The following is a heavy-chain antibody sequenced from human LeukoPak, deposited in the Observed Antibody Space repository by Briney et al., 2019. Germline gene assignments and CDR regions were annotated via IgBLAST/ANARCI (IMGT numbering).Heavy chain of an antibody. CDR3: ARGEGIAAAGRFDY. CDR1: GFTFSNYA. V-gene: IGHV3-23*01. D-gene: IGHD6-13*01. J-gene: IGHJ4*02. CDR2: LSGSGGTT. Sequence: GGSLRLSCAASGFTFSNYAMSWVRQAPGKGLEWVSGLSGSGGTTYYADSVKGRFTISRDNSKNTLYLRMNSLRAEDTAVYYCARGEGIAAAGRFDYWGQGTLVTVSS.